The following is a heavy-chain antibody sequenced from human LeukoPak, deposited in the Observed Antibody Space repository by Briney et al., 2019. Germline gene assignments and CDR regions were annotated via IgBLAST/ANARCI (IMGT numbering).Heavy chain of an antibody. V-gene: IGHV3-11*04. CDR1: GFSFSDYY. D-gene: IGHD3-10*01. Sequence: GGSLRLSCAASGFSFSDYYMTWIRQAPAKGLEWLSYISGTGNSVYYAGSVKGRFTISRDNAKNSLYLQMNSLRDEDTAVYYCARQRGNWFDLWGQGTLVTVSS. CDR2: ISGTGNSV. J-gene: IGHJ5*02. CDR3: ARQRGNWFDL.